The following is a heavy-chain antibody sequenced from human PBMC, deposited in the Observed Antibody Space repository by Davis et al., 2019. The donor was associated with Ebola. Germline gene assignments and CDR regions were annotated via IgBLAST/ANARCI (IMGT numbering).Heavy chain of an antibody. CDR3: ASSSYDFWSGYYRY. D-gene: IGHD3-3*01. J-gene: IGHJ4*02. Sequence: GSLRLSCAVYGWSFSGYYWSWIRQPPGKGLEWIGEINHSGSTNYNPSLKSRVTISVDTSKNQFSLKLSSVTAADTAVYYCASSSYDFWSGYYRYWGQGTLVTVSS. CDR1: GWSFSGYY. V-gene: IGHV4-34*01. CDR2: INHSGST.